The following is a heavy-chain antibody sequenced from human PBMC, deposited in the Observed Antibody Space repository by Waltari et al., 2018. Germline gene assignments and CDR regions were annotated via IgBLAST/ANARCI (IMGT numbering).Heavy chain of an antibody. Sequence: QVQLVQSGAEVKKPGSSVKVSCKASGSTFSSYAIRWVRQSPGQGLEWMGGIIPIFGTANYAQKFQGRVTITADESTSTAYMELSSLRSEDTAVYYCARVGEYSSSSRGYYGMDVWGQGTTVTVSS. CDR2: IIPIFGTA. CDR1: GSTFSSYA. D-gene: IGHD6-6*01. V-gene: IGHV1-69*13. J-gene: IGHJ6*02. CDR3: ARVGEYSSSSRGYYGMDV.